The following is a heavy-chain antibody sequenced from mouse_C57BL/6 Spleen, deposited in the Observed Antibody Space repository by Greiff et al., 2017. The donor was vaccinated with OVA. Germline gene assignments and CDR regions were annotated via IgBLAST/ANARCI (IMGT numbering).Heavy chain of an antibody. CDR1: GFTFSDYY. J-gene: IGHJ4*01. CDR3: ARGGWLREDAMDY. CDR2: INYDGSST. V-gene: IGHV5-16*01. D-gene: IGHD2-2*01. Sequence: DVHLVESEGGLVQPGSSMKLSCTASGFTFSDYYMAWVRQVPEKGLEWVANINYDGSSTYYLDSLKSRFIISRDNAKNILYLQMSSLKSEDTATYYCARGGWLREDAMDYWGQGTSVTVSS.